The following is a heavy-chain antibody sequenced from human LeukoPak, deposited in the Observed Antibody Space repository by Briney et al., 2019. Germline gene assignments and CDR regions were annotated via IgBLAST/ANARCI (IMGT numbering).Heavy chain of an antibody. Sequence: SEPLSLTCAVYGGSFSGYYWSWIRQPQGKGLEWIGEINHGGSTNYNPSLKSRVTISVDTSKNQFSLKLSSVTAADTAVYYCARGLPSRFDPWGQGTLVTVSS. CDR3: ARGLPSRFDP. D-gene: IGHD2-15*01. CDR2: INHGGST. CDR1: GGSFSGYY. V-gene: IGHV4-34*01. J-gene: IGHJ5*02.